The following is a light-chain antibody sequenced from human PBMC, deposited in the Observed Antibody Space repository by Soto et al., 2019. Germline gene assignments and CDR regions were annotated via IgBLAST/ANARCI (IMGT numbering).Light chain of an antibody. CDR3: QQYNNWPPWT. V-gene: IGKV3-15*01. Sequence: EIVMTQSPATLSVSPGERATLSCRASQSVSSNLAWYQQKPGQAPRLLIYGASTRATGIPARFSGSGSGTEFTLTISSLQSEDCAVYYCQQYNNWPPWTVGQGTKVEIQ. CDR2: GAS. CDR1: QSVSSN. J-gene: IGKJ1*01.